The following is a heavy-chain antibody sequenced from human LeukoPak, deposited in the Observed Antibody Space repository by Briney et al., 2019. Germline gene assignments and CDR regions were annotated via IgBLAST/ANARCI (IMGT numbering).Heavy chain of an antibody. J-gene: IGHJ5*02. V-gene: IGHV4-59*01. CDR1: GGSFSGYY. Sequence: SETLSLTCAVYGGSFSGYYWSWIRQPPGKGLEWIGYIYYSGSTNYNPSLKSRVTISVDTSKNQFSLKLSSVTAADTAVYYCARDRFGGYNPWGQGTLVTVSS. D-gene: IGHD5-12*01. CDR2: IYYSGST. CDR3: ARDRFGGYNP.